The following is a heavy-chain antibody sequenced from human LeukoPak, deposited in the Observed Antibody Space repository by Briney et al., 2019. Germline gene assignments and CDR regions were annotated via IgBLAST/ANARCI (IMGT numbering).Heavy chain of an antibody. Sequence: GASVKVSCKASGYTFTSYGINWVRQATGQGLEWMGWMNPNSGNTGYAQKFQGRVTMTRNTSISAAYMELSSLRSEDTAVYYCARGRGVVSHNWFDPWGQGTLVTVSS. CDR3: ARGRGVVSHNWFDP. CDR1: GYTFTSYG. CDR2: MNPNSGNT. V-gene: IGHV1-8*01. J-gene: IGHJ5*02.